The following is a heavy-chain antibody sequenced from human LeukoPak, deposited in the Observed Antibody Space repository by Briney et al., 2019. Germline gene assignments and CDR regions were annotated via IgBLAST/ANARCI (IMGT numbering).Heavy chain of an antibody. J-gene: IGHJ4*02. V-gene: IGHV4-34*01. D-gene: IGHD3-22*01. CDR3: ARGGHDSSGYYQGLDY. CDR1: GGSFSGYY. Sequence: SETLSLTCAVYGGSFSGYYWSWIRQPPGKGLEWIGEINHSGSTNYNPSLKSRVTISVDTSKNQFSLKLSSVTAADTAVYYCARGGHDSSGYYQGLDYWGQGTLVTVSS. CDR2: INHSGST.